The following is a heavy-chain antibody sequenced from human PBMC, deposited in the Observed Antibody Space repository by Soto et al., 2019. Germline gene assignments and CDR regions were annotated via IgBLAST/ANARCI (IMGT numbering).Heavy chain of an antibody. CDR3: ARAGLTSGYYPRYAFDI. Sequence: GASVKVSCKASGGTFSSYAISWVRQAPGQGLEWMGGIIPIFGTANYAQKFQGRVTITADESTSTAYMELSSLRSEDTAVYYCARAGLTSGYYPRYAFDIWGQGTMVTVSS. J-gene: IGHJ3*02. V-gene: IGHV1-69*13. CDR2: IIPIFGTA. CDR1: GGTFSSYA. D-gene: IGHD3-22*01.